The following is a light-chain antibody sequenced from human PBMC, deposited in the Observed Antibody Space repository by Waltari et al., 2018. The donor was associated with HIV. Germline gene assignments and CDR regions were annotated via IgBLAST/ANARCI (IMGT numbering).Light chain of an antibody. Sequence: QSVLPQPASVSGAPGHSITISCTGTASDFGDYHYVSWYQQLPGKAPKLVIYDVTQRPSGISHRFSGSRSGTTASLTISGLQAEDEADYYCSSYARNSPWLFGGGTKLTVL. CDR1: ASDFGDYHY. CDR3: SSYARNSPWL. CDR2: DVT. J-gene: IGLJ2*01. V-gene: IGLV2-14*03.